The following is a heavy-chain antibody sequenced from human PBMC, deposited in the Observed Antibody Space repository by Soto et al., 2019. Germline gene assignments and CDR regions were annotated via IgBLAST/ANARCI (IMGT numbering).Heavy chain of an antibody. CDR2: INPSGGST. CDR1: GYTFTSYY. J-gene: IGHJ4*02. Sequence: ASVKVSCKASGYTFTSYYMHWVRQAPGQGLEWMGIINPSGGSTSYAQKFQGRVTMTRDTSTSTVYMELSSLRSEDTAVYYCARDGEYCSSTSCPKNYFDYWGQGTLVTVSS. D-gene: IGHD2-2*01. V-gene: IGHV1-46*01. CDR3: ARDGEYCSSTSCPKNYFDY.